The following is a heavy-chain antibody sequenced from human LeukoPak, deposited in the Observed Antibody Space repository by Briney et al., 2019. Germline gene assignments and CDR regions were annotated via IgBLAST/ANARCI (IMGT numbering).Heavy chain of an antibody. Sequence: GGSLRLSCAASGFTFSSYSMNWVRQAPGKGLEWVSYISSSSSTIYYADSVKGRFTISRDNAKNSLYLQMNSLRAEDTAVYYCARDYYDSSGYYYRAFDIWGQGTMVTVSS. CDR2: ISSSSSTI. V-gene: IGHV3-48*04. CDR3: ARDYYDSSGYYYRAFDI. J-gene: IGHJ3*02. D-gene: IGHD3-22*01. CDR1: GFTFSSYS.